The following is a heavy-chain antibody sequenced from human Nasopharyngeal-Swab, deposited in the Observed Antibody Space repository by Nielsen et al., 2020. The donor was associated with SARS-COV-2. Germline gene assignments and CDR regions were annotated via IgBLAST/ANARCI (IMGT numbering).Heavy chain of an antibody. CDR3: ARHSSSSIVNWFDP. V-gene: IGHV5-10-1*01. D-gene: IGHD6-6*01. J-gene: IGHJ5*02. CDR2: IDPSDSYT. Sequence: VRQMPGKGLEWMGRIDPSDSYTNYSPSFQGHVTISADKSISTAYLQWGSLKASDTAMYYCARHSSSSIVNWFDPWGQGTLVTVSS.